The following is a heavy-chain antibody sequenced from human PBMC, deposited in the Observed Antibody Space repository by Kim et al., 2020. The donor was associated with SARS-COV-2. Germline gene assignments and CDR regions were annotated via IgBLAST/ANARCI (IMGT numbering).Heavy chain of an antibody. CDR1: GGSISSGGYY. Sequence: SETLSLTCTVSGGSISSGGYYWSWIRQHPGKGLEWIGYIYYSGSTYYNPSLKSRVTISVDTSKNQFSLKLSSVTAADTAVYYCARQGMVDTAMDPSLDYWGQGTLVTVSS. V-gene: IGHV4-31*03. CDR2: IYYSGST. J-gene: IGHJ4*02. D-gene: IGHD5-18*01. CDR3: ARQGMVDTAMDPSLDY.